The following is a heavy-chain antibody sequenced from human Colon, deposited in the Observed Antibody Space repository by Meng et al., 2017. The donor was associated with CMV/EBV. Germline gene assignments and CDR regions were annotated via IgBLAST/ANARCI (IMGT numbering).Heavy chain of an antibody. D-gene: IGHD1-26*01. CDR1: GDTYATTN. CDR2: DHCDSGTT. V-gene: IGHV1-46*01. Sequence: SEKVRCEKCGDTYATTNMHWVGQTRGKGVRWKEIDHCDSGTTNYGQTFQGRINLHRDTSTRTGSLEQSSLISDDTAIYYCSRDTTTWGQGTLVTVSS. J-gene: IGHJ4*02. CDR3: SRDTTT.